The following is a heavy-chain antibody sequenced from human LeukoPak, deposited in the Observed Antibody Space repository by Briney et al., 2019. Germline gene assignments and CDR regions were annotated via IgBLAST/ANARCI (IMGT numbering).Heavy chain of an antibody. D-gene: IGHD1-26*01. CDR2: ISWDGGST. CDR1: GFTFDDYA. CDR3: AKGGGFTGRYGARLDY. V-gene: IGHV3-43D*03. Sequence: PGGSLRLSCAASGFTFDDYAMHWVRQAPGKGLEWVSLISWDGGSTYYADSVKVRFTISRDNSKNSLYLQMNSLRAEDTALDYLAKGGGFTGRYGARLDYWGQGTLVTVSS. J-gene: IGHJ4*02.